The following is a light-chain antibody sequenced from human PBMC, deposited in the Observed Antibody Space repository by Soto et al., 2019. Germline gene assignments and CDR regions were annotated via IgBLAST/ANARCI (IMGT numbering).Light chain of an antibody. J-gene: IGLJ1*01. CDR2: EVS. V-gene: IGLV2-14*01. Sequence: QSVLTQPASVSGSPGQSITISCTGTISDVGAYNYVSWYQQQSGKAPKLMIHEVSNRPSGVSNRFSGSKSGNTASLTISGLQAEDEADYYCSSYTTSRAYVFGIGTKLTVL. CDR1: ISDVGAYNY. CDR3: SSYTTSRAYV.